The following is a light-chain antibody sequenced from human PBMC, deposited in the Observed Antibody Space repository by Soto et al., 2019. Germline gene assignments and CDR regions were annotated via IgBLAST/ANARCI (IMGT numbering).Light chain of an antibody. J-gene: IGLJ2*01. V-gene: IGLV1-40*01. CDR3: QSYDRSLSGSV. CDR1: SSNIGAGYD. Sequence: QAVVTQPPSVSGAPGQRVTISCTGSSSNIGAGYDVHWYQRLPGTAPKLLIYGNSNRPSGVPAPFSGSKSGTSATLANTGHQAEDEADYYCQSYDRSLSGSVFGGGTKVTVL. CDR2: GNS.